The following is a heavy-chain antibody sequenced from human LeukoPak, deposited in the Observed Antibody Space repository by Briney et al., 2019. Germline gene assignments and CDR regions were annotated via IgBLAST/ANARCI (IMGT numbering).Heavy chain of an antibody. Sequence: SVKVSCKASGGTFSSYAISWVRQAPGQGLEWMGGIIPIFGTANYAQKFQGRVTITADESTSTAYMELSSLRSEDTAVYYCARETIFGVATYYFDYWGQGTLVTVSS. CDR3: ARETIFGVATYYFDY. V-gene: IGHV1-69*13. D-gene: IGHD3-3*01. J-gene: IGHJ4*02. CDR2: IIPIFGTA. CDR1: GGTFSSYA.